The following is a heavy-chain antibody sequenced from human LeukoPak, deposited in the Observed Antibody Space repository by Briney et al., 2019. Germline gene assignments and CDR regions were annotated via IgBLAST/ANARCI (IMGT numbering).Heavy chain of an antibody. V-gene: IGHV4-4*02. Sequence: SGTLSLTCAVSGGSISSGTWWSWVRQPPGKGLEWIGEIYHSGSTNNNPSLKSRVTISVDTSKNQFSLKLSSVTAADTAVYYCARGGSYFLNYYYYYMDVWGKGTTVTVSS. D-gene: IGHD3-10*01. CDR3: ARGGSYFLNYYYYYMDV. CDR1: GGSISSGTW. CDR2: IYHSGST. J-gene: IGHJ6*03.